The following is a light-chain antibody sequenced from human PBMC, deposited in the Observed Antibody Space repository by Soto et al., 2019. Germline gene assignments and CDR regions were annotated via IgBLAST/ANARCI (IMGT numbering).Light chain of an antibody. CDR1: SSDVGGYNF. J-gene: IGLJ1*01. V-gene: IGLV2-14*01. CDR2: EVN. CDR3: YSFTTSSTTV. Sequence: QSALTQPASVSGSPGKSITISCTGTSSDVGGYNFVSWYQQHPGKAPKVMIFEVNKRPSGVSNRFSGSKSGNTASLTISGLQAEDEADYYCYSFTTSSTTVFGTGTKLTVL.